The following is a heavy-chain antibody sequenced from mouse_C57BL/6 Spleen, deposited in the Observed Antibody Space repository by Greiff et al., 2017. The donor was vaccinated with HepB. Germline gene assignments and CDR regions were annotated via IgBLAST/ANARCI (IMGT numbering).Heavy chain of an antibody. CDR3: ARSGEASMITRYYYAMDY. CDR1: GYTFTDYY. D-gene: IGHD2-4*01. V-gene: IGHV1-76*01. J-gene: IGHJ4*01. Sequence: LVESGAELVRPGASVKLSCKASGYTFTDYYINWVKQRPGQGLEWIARIYPGSGNTYYNEKFKGKATLTAEKSSSTAYMQLSSLTSEDSAVYFCARSGEASMITRYYYAMDYWGQGTSVTVSS. CDR2: IYPGSGNT.